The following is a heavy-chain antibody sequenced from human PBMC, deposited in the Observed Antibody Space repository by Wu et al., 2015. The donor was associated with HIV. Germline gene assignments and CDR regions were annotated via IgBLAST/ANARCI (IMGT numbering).Heavy chain of an antibody. CDR1: GYTFSDFY. V-gene: IGHV1-69-2*01. CDR2: VDPQDGQT. J-gene: IGHJ4*03. Sequence: EVRLEQSGPELKKPGTTVKISCKLSGYTFSDFYIHWVQQTPGKGLEWVGLVDPQDGQTIFVEKFQDRVTIVADTSRNTAYLQLNSLKSEDTAIYYCARDRGISFGVPGTGAIDYWARDTDHRLL. CDR3: ARDRGISFGVPGTGAIDY. D-gene: IGHD3-3*01.